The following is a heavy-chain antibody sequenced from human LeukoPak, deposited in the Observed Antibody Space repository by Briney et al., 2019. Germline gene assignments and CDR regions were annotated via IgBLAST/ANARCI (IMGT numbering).Heavy chain of an antibody. CDR3: AREEGAYDSIDY. Sequence: QSGGSLRLSCAASGFTFSSYAMHWVRQAPGKGLEWVAVISYDGSNKYYADSVKGRFTISRDNSKNTLYLQMNSLRAEDTAVYYCAREEGAYDSIDYWGQGTLVTVSS. D-gene: IGHD3-22*01. CDR2: ISYDGSNK. J-gene: IGHJ4*02. V-gene: IGHV3-30*04. CDR1: GFTFSSYA.